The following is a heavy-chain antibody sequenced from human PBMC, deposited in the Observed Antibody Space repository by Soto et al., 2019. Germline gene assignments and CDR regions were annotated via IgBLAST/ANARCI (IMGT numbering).Heavy chain of an antibody. D-gene: IGHD5-12*01. J-gene: IGHJ4*02. CDR2: VSHSGST. CDR3: ARNRYGGYDFDY. CDR1: SGSITSSNW. V-gene: IGHV4-4*02. Sequence: QVQLQESGPGLVKPSGTLSLTCAVSSGSITSSNWWSWVRQPPGKGLEWIGEVSHSGSTNYIPSLKSRVTPPVDTSSNQFFLRLSSVTAAVPAVYYCARNRYGGYDFDYWGQGTLVTVSS.